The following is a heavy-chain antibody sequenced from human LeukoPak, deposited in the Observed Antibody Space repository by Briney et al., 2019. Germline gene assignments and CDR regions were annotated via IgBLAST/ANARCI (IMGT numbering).Heavy chain of an antibody. Sequence: GGSLRLSCAASAFTFSSYAMSWVRQAPGKGLEWVSAISGSAVYTYYADSVKGRFTISRDNSKNTLSLQMNSLRAEDTAVYYCAKVTIFDIWGQGTMVTVSS. CDR1: AFTFSSYA. D-gene: IGHD3-3*01. CDR2: ISGSAVYT. CDR3: AKVTIFDI. J-gene: IGHJ3*02. V-gene: IGHV3-23*01.